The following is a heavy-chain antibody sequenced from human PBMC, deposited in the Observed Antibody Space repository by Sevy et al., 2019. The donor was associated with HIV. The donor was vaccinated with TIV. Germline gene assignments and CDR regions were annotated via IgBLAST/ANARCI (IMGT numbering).Heavy chain of an antibody. CDR3: ATDNPIDYGDYATPVY. CDR1: GYTLTELS. CDR2: FDPEDGET. J-gene: IGHJ4*02. D-gene: IGHD4-17*01. Sequence: ASVKVSCKVSGYTLTELSMHWVRQAPGKGLEWMGGFDPEDGETIYAQTFQGRVTMTEDKSTDTAYMELSSLRSEDTAVYYCATDNPIDYGDYATPVYWGQGTLVTVSS. V-gene: IGHV1-24*01.